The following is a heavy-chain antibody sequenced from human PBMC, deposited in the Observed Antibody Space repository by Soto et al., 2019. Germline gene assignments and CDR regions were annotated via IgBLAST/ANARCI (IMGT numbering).Heavy chain of an antibody. V-gene: IGHV3-74*03. CDR3: ARGRPDSSSYY. D-gene: IGHD6-6*01. CDR1: GFTFTTYW. Sequence: GGSLRLSCAASGFTFTTYWMHWVRQAPGKGLVWVSRIDRDGSSTTYAGSVRDRFTISRDNAKNTLYLQMNSLRAEDTAVYYCARGRPDSSSYYWGQGTLVTVSS. CDR2: IDRDGSST. J-gene: IGHJ4*02.